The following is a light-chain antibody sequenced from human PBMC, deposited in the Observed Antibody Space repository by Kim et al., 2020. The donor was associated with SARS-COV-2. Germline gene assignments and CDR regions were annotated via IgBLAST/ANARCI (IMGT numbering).Light chain of an antibody. Sequence: QGVHISCPGSSSNIGEDYDVHWYQRLPGTAPKLLIYGNSNRPSGVPDRFSGSKSGTSASLAITGLQAEDEADYYCQSYDSSLSGYVFGTGTKVTVL. CDR3: QSYDSSLSGYV. CDR1: SSNIGEDYD. CDR2: GNS. V-gene: IGLV1-40*01. J-gene: IGLJ1*01.